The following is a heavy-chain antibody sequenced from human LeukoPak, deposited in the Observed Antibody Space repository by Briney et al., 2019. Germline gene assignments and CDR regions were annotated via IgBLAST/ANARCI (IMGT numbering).Heavy chain of an antibody. V-gene: IGHV4-59*01. Sequence: SETLSLTCTVSGGSISSFYWSWIRQPPGKGLEWIGYIYYSGSTNYNPSLKSRVTISVDTSKNQFSLKLSSVTAADTAVYYCARTTPSRDYYYMDVWGKGTTVTVSS. CDR2: IYYSGST. D-gene: IGHD1-1*01. J-gene: IGHJ6*03. CDR3: ARTTPSRDYYYMDV. CDR1: GGSISSFY.